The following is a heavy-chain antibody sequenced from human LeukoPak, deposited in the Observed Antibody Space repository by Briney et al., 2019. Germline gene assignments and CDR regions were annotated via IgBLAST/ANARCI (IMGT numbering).Heavy chain of an antibody. D-gene: IGHD1-26*01. CDR2: FDPEDGET. V-gene: IGHV1-24*01. Sequence: ASVKVSCKVSGYTLTELSMHWVRQAPGKGLEWMGGFDPEDGETIYAQKFQGRVTMTEDTSTDTAYMGLSSLRSEDTAVYYCATGPPYSGSLMDYWGQGTLVTVSS. CDR3: ATGPPYSGSLMDY. CDR1: GYTLTELS. J-gene: IGHJ4*02.